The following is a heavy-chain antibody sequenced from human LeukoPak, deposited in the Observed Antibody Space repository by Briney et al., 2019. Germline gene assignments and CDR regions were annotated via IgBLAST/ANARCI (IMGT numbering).Heavy chain of an antibody. V-gene: IGHV3-48*01. Sequence: GSLRLSCAASGFTFSNYNMDWVRQAPGKGLEWVSYISSSSNTIYYADSVKGRFTISRDNAKNSLYLQTNSLRAEDTAVYYCATESGTYSGTCFDYWGQGNLVTVSS. D-gene: IGHD1-26*01. CDR3: ATESGTYSGTCFDY. CDR1: GFTFSNYN. J-gene: IGHJ4*02. CDR2: ISSSSNTI.